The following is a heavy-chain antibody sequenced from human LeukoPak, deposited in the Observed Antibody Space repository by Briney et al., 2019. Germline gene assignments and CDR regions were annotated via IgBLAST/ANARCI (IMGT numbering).Heavy chain of an antibody. CDR2: ISGRGGST. CDR1: GFTFSSYA. CDR3: ARDRDTAMVHDAFDI. V-gene: IGHV3-23*01. Sequence: GGSLRLSCAASGFTFSSYAMSWVRQAPGKGLEWVSAISGRGGSTYYADSVKGRFTISRDNSKNTLYLQMNSLRAEDTAVYYCARDRDTAMVHDAFDIWGQGTMVTVSS. D-gene: IGHD5-18*01. J-gene: IGHJ3*02.